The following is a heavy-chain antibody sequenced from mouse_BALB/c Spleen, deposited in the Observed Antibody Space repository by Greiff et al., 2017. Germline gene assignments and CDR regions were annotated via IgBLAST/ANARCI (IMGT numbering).Heavy chain of an antibody. CDR1: GYTFTDYA. CDR3: ARRYCNYVSYAMDY. V-gene: IGHV1S137*01. Sequence: VQLQQSGAELVRPGVSVKISCKGSGYTFTDYAMHWVKQSHAKSLEWIGVISTYYGDASYNQKFKGKATMTVDKSSSTAYMELARLTSEDSAIYYCARRYCNYVSYAMDYWGQGTSVTVSS. D-gene: IGHD2-10*02. CDR2: ISTYYGDA. J-gene: IGHJ4*01.